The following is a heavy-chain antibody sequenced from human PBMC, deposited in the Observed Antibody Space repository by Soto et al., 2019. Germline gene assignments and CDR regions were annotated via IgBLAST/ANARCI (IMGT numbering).Heavy chain of an antibody. D-gene: IGHD3-22*01. J-gene: IGHJ4*02. Sequence: EVQLLESGGDLIEPGGSLRLSGAASGFTFSSYAMSWVREAPGKGLGWVTAISSSGGSTFYADSVKGRITISRDNSRNTLYLQMNSLRAEDTAIYYCAKYQPMTQPRPYFDYWGQGTLVTVSS. CDR3: AKYQPMTQPRPYFDY. CDR1: GFTFSSYA. CDR2: ISSSGGST. V-gene: IGHV3-23*01.